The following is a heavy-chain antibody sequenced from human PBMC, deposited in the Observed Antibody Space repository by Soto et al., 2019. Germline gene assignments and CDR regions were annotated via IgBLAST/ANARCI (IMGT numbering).Heavy chain of an antibody. CDR2: ISYDGNVK. CDR1: GLTFNTYS. J-gene: IGHJ6*01. V-gene: IGHV3-30-3*01. CDR3: AGSKGFYYALDV. Sequence: QVQLVESGGGVVQPGRSLTLSCAVTGLTFNTYSMHWVRQSPGKGLEWVAAISYDGNVKHYADSVKGRFTIARDNSENTLYLHLNSLRSEDSAVYYCAGSKGFYYALDVW.